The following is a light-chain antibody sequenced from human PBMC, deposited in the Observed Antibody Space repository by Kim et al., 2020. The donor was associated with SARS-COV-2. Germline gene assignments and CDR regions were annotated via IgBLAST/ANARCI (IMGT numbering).Light chain of an antibody. J-gene: IGLJ3*02. CDR1: SNSVSTNYF. CDR3: VLYLGSGISL. V-gene: IGLV8-61*01. CDR2: NTN. Sequence: QAVVTQEPSFSVSPGGTVTLTCGLSSNSVSTNYFPSWYQQTPGQAPRTLIYNTNTRSSGVPDRFSGSILGNEAALTITGAQADDESDYYCVLYLGSGISLFGGGTQLTVL.